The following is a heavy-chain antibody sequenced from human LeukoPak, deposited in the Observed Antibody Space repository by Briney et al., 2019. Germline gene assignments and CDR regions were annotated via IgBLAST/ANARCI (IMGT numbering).Heavy chain of an antibody. V-gene: IGHV4-39*01. D-gene: IGHD4/OR15-4a*01. J-gene: IGHJ4*02. CDR2: IYYSGST. CDR3: ARSNYRWSIDY. CDR1: GGSISSSYY. Sequence: SETLSLTCTVSGGSISSSYYWGWIRQPPGKGLEWIGSIYYSGSTYYNPSLKSRVTISVDTSKNQFSLKLSSVTAADTAVYYCARSNYRWSIDYWGQGTLVTVSS.